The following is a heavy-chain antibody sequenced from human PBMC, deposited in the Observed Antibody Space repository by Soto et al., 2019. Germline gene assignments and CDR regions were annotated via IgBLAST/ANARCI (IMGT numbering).Heavy chain of an antibody. CDR2: INPSGGST. CDR3: ARDFSSGWYAGYYYYGMDV. D-gene: IGHD6-19*01. V-gene: IGHV1-46*01. J-gene: IGHJ6*02. CDR1: GYTFTSYY. Sequence: QVQLVQSGAEVKKPGASVKVSCKASGYTFTSYYMHWVRQAPGQGLEWMGIINPSGGSTSYAQKFQGRVTMTRDTSTSTAYMELRSLRSDDTAVYYCARDFSSGWYAGYYYYGMDVWGQGTTVTVSS.